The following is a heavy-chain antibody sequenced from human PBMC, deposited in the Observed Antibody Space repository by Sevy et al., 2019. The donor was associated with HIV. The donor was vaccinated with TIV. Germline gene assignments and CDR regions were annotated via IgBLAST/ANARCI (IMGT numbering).Heavy chain of an antibody. Sequence: GGSLRLSCAASGFTFEDYALHWVRQVPGKGLEWVSGISWNSGRIGYADSVKGRFTISRDNAKNSLYLQMNSLRAEDTAFDYCAKYRYDECSGYFDAWGQGTPVTVSS. V-gene: IGHV3-9*01. J-gene: IGHJ4*02. D-gene: IGHD3-22*01. CDR2: ISWNSGRI. CDR1: GFTFEDYA. CDR3: AKYRYDECSGYFDA.